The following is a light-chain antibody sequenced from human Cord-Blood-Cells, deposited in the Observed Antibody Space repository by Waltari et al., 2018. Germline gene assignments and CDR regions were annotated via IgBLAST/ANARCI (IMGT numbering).Light chain of an antibody. CDR2: RNN. CDR1: SSTIGSNY. Sequence: QSVLTQPPSASGTPGQRVTISCSRSSSTIGSNYVSLYQQLPGTAPKLLIYRNNQRPSGVPDRFSGSKSGTSASLAISGLRSEDEADYYCAAWDDSLSGNWVFGGGTKLTVL. CDR3: AAWDDSLSGNWV. V-gene: IGLV1-47*01. J-gene: IGLJ3*02.